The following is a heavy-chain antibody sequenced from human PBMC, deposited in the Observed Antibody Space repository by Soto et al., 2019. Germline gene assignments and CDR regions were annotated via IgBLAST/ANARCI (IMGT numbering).Heavy chain of an antibody. Sequence: SETLSLTCTVSGGSVTNSSYYWGWIRQSPGKGLEWIGSVYYRGRSYSKSSVKSRVTIPVDTSKNRFSLSLNSVTASDTAVYFCVSQRTTVPTQAYFDYWGPGALVTVSS. J-gene: IGHJ4*02. D-gene: IGHD4-17*01. CDR1: GGSVTNSSYY. V-gene: IGHV4-39*01. CDR2: VYYRGRS. CDR3: VSQRTTVPTQAYFDY.